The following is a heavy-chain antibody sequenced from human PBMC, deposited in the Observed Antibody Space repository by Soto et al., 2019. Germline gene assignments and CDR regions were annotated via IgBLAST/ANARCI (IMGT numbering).Heavy chain of an antibody. V-gene: IGHV4-39*01. CDR3: ARIVRGIVITYYYMDV. D-gene: IGHD2-21*01. Sequence: QVQLQESGPGLVKPSETLSLTCTVSGGSISSSSYYWGWIRQPPGKGLEWIGSIFYSGSTYYNPALQSRVTISVDTSTNQFSLQLRSGTAADTAVYYCARIVRGIVITYYYMDVWGKGTTVTVSS. CDR2: IFYSGST. J-gene: IGHJ6*03. CDR1: GGSISSSSYY.